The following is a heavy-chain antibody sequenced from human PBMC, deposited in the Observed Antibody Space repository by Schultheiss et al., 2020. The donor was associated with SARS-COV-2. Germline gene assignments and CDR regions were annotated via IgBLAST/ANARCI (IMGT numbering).Heavy chain of an antibody. CDR3: ARVGRITIFGVVTTFDP. Sequence: SETLSLTFSVSGGSVSSGSDYWSWIRQPPGKGLEWIGYIYYSGSTYYNPSLKSRVTISVDTSKNQFSLKLSSVTAADTAVYYCARVGRITIFGVVTTFDPWGQGTLVTVSS. J-gene: IGHJ5*02. CDR2: IYYSGST. V-gene: IGHV4-30-4*08. D-gene: IGHD3-3*01. CDR1: GGSVSSGSDY.